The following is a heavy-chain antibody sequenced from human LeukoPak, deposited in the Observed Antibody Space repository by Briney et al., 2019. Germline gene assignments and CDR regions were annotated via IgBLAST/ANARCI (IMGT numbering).Heavy chain of an antibody. V-gene: IGHV3-23*01. J-gene: IGHJ4*02. D-gene: IGHD3-10*02. Sequence: GGSLRLSSAAPGFTFSDYAMSWVRQAPGKGREWVSSISESRDDTNNADSVKGRFTISRDNSNNTLYLQMNSLRAEDTAVYYCARDYPGDSMLWEDYFDYWGQGTLVTVSS. CDR1: GFTFSDYA. CDR2: ISESRDDT. CDR3: ARDYPGDSMLWEDYFDY.